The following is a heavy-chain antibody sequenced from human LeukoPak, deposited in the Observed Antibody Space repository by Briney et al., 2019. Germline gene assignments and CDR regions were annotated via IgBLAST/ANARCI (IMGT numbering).Heavy chain of an antibody. CDR3: ARGPPAGHPFYY. V-gene: IGHV4-59*08. CDR1: GGSISSYY. D-gene: IGHD3-10*01. J-gene: IGHJ4*02. Sequence: SETLSLTCTVSGGSISSYYWSWIRQPPGKGLEWIGYIYYSGSTNYNPSLKSRVTISVDTSKNQFSLKLSSVTAADTAVYYCARGPPAGHPFYYWGQGTLVTVSS. CDR2: IYYSGST.